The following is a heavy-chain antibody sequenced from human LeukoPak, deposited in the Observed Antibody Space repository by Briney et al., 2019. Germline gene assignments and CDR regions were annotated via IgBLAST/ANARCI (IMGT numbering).Heavy chain of an antibody. Sequence: SETLSLTCTVSGDSINNINKYYWSWIRQSPGKGLEWIGYISYSGSTNYNPSLKSRVTISVDTSKNQFSLKMTSVTAADTAVYYCVRGGPENDNWRYYVDFWGQGSLVTVSS. J-gene: IGHJ4*02. CDR3: VRGGPENDNWRYYVDF. V-gene: IGHV4-61*01. CDR2: ISYSGST. CDR1: GDSINNINKYY. D-gene: IGHD1-1*01.